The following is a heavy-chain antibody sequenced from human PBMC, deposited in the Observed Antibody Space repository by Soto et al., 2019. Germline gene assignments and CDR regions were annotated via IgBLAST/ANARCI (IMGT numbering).Heavy chain of an antibody. V-gene: IGHV3-74*01. D-gene: IGHD3-9*01. J-gene: IGHJ6*02. CDR2: ISRDGSSK. CDR1: GFTFSDYW. CDR3: ARALYENHDLEEYDRGMDV. Sequence: EVQLVESGGGLVQPGGSLRLSCAVSGFTFSDYWMHWVRQDPGKGLVWVSRISRDGSSKHYADSVKDRFSISRDNAKNTLFLQKKSLRADDTAVYYCARALYENHDLEEYDRGMDVWGQGTSVTVSS.